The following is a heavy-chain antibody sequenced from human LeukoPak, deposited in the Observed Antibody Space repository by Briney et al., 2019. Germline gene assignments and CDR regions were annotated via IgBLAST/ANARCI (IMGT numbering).Heavy chain of an antibody. CDR2: ISTGNGNT. Sequence: ASVKVSCKASGDTFIRYGISWVRQAPGQGLEWMGWISTGNGNTNYGQKFQGRVTMTTDTSTSTAYMEVRSLRVDDTAIYYCTRDQSPGLFDYWGQGTLVTVSS. V-gene: IGHV1-18*01. CDR3: TRDQSPGLFDY. CDR1: GDTFIRYG. J-gene: IGHJ4*02.